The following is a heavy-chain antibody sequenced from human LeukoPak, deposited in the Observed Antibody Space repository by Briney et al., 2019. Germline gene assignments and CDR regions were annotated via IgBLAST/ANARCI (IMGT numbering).Heavy chain of an antibody. CDR2: ISSSSSYI. V-gene: IGHV3-21*01. CDR3: AREGKLSYPNAFDI. J-gene: IGHJ3*02. D-gene: IGHD1-26*01. Sequence: GGSLRLSCAASGFTFSSYSMNWVRQAPGKGLEWVSSISSSSSYIYYADSVKGRFTISRDNAKNSLYLQMNSLRAEDTAVYYCAREGKLSYPNAFDIWGQGTMVTVSS. CDR1: GFTFSSYS.